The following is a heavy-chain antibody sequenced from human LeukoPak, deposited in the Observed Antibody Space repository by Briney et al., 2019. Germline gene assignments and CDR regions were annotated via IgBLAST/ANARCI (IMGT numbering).Heavy chain of an antibody. CDR3: ARERVLSWFDP. Sequence: SQTLSLTCAVSGGSISSGGYSWSWIRQPPGKGLEWIGYIYHSGSTYYNPSLKSRVTTSVDRSKNQFSLKLSSVTAADTAVFYCARERVLSWFDPWGQGTLVTVSS. CDR1: GGSISSGGYS. J-gene: IGHJ5*02. D-gene: IGHD3-10*01. V-gene: IGHV4-30-2*01. CDR2: IYHSGST.